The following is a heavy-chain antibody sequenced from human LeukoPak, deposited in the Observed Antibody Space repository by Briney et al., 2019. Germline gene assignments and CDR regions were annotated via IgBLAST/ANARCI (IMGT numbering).Heavy chain of an antibody. CDR3: TTDFMVLPGDYDFWSGYYPYYYYGMDV. CDR1: GFTFSNAW. Sequence: GGSLRLSCAASGFTFSNAWMNWVRQAPGKGLEWVGRIKSKTDGGTTDYAAPVKGRFTISRDDSKNTLYLQMNSLKTEDTAVYYCTTDFMVLPGDYDFWSGYYPYYYYGMDVWGQGTTVTVSS. J-gene: IGHJ6*02. D-gene: IGHD3-3*01. V-gene: IGHV3-15*07. CDR2: IKSKTDGGTT.